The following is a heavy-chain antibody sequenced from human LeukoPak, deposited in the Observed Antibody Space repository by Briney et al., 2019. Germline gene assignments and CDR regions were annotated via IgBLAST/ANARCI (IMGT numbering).Heavy chain of an antibody. Sequence: SETLSLTCTVSGGSISSGGYYWSWIRQHPGKGLEWIGYIYYSGSTYYNPSLKSRVTISVDTSKSQFSLKLSSVTAADTAVYYCARDLQIGGFDYWGQGTLVTVSS. V-gene: IGHV4-31*03. J-gene: IGHJ4*02. CDR2: IYYSGST. CDR1: GGSISSGGYY. D-gene: IGHD3-16*01. CDR3: ARDLQIGGFDY.